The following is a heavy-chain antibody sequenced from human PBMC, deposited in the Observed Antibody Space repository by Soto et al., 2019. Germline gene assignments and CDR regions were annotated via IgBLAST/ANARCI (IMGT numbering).Heavy chain of an antibody. CDR2: INPDGSVK. J-gene: IGHJ4*02. CDR1: GFTFSSYW. V-gene: IGHV3-7*01. Sequence: GGSLRLSCAASGFTFSSYWINWVRQTPGKGLEWVANINPDGSVKNYAESVKGRFTISRDNAKNSLYLQMNSLRAEDTAVYSCARGYDYLIDYWGQGTPVTVSS. CDR3: ARGYDYLIDY. D-gene: IGHD3-22*01.